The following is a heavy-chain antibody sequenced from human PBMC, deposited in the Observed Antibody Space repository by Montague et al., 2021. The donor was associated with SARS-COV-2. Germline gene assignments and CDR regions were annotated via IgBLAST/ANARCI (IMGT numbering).Heavy chain of an antibody. Sequence: CAISGDSVSSPSASWNWIRQSPSRGLEWLGRTYYRSWWRSQYPGSLESRITISGDTSKNQFSLRLTSVSAADTAVYYCVRGGYGDRSSDWGQGTLVTVSS. CDR3: VRGGYGDRSSD. CDR2: TYYRSWWRS. CDR1: GDSVSSPSAS. J-gene: IGHJ1*01. D-gene: IGHD4-17*01. V-gene: IGHV6-1*01.